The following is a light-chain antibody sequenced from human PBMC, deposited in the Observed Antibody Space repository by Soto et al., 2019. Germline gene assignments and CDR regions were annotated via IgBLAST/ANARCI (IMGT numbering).Light chain of an antibody. J-gene: IGKJ4*01. V-gene: IGKV1-9*01. CDR1: QGISGY. CDR2: AAS. CDR3: QQLNSYPRVT. Sequence: DIQLTQSPSFLSASVGDRVTITCRASQGISGYLAGYQQKPGKAPKLLIYAASTLQSGVPSRFSGSGSGTEFPLTISSLQPEDFATYYCQQLNSYPRVTFGGGTKVDIK.